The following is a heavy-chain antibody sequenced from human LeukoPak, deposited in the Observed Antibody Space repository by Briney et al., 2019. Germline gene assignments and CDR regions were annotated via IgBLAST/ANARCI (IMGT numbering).Heavy chain of an antibody. CDR1: GYTFTSYG. CDR2: ISAYNGNT. CDR3: ARGPTNLYYYDSSGYLFDY. V-gene: IGHV1-18*01. Sequence: GASVKVSRKASGYTFTSYGISWVRQAPGQGLEWMGWISAYNGNTNYAQKLQGRVTMTTDTSTSTAYMELRSLRSDDTAVYYCARGPTNLYYYDSSGYLFDYWGQGTLVTVSS. J-gene: IGHJ4*02. D-gene: IGHD3-22*01.